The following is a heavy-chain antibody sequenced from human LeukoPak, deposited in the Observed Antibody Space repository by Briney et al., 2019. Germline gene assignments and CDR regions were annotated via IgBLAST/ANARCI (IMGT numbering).Heavy chain of an antibody. V-gene: IGHV4-4*07. CDR1: GGSIRSYY. J-gene: IGHJ5*02. Sequence: SETLSLTCTVSGGSIRSYYWSWIRQPAGKGLEWIGCIYTSGSTNYNPSLKSRVTMSVDTSNNQFSLKLSSVTAADTAVYYCAREPYSSSLGLCWFDPWGQGTLVTVSS. CDR3: AREPYSSSLGLCWFDP. D-gene: IGHD6-6*01. CDR2: IYTSGST.